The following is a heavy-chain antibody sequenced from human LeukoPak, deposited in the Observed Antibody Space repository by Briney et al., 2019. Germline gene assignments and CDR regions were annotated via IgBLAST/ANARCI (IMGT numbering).Heavy chain of an antibody. CDR1: GFTFSSYE. J-gene: IGHJ6*03. D-gene: IGHD4-17*01. V-gene: IGHV3-48*03. Sequence: GGSLRLSCAASGFTFSSYEMNWVRQAPGKGLEWVSYISSSGSTVYYADSVKGRFTISRDNAKNSLYLQMNSLRVEDTAVYYCARGPTVTYHYYMDVWGKGTTVTVSS. CDR2: ISSSGSTV. CDR3: ARGPTVTYHYYMDV.